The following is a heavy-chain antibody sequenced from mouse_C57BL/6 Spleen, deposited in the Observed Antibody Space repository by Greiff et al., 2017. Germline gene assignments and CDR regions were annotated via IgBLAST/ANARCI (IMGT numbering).Heavy chain of an antibody. J-gene: IGHJ4*01. CDR2: ISSGSSTI. CDR3: ARKITGYYYAMDY. CDR1: GFTFSDYG. Sequence: DVMLVESGGGLVKPGGSLKLSCAASGFTFSDYGMHWVRQAPEKGLEWVAYISSGSSTIYYADTVKGRFTISRDNAKNTLFLQMTSLRSEDTAMYYCARKITGYYYAMDYWGQGTSVTVSS. V-gene: IGHV5-17*01. D-gene: IGHD2-4*01.